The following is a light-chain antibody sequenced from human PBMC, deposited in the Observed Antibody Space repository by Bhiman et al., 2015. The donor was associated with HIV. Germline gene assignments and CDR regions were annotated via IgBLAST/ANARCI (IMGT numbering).Light chain of an antibody. J-gene: IGLJ3*02. V-gene: IGLV1-51*02. CDR3: VTWDSSLSAWV. CDR1: SSNIGNNY. CDR2: KI. Sequence: QSVLTQPPSVSAAPGQKVTISCSGSSSNIGNNYVSWYQQLPRTAPQTPHSMKIISDPQGFLTGFSGSKSATSATLGITGLQTGDEADYYCVTWDSSLSAWVFGGGTKLTVL.